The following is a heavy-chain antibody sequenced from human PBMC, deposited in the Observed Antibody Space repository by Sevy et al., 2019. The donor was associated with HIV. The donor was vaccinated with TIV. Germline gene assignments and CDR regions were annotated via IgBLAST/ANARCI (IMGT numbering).Heavy chain of an antibody. Sequence: ASVKVSCKASGYTFTSYGISWVRQAPGQGLEWMGWISAYNGNTNYAQKLQGRVTMTTDTSTSTAYMELRSLRSDDTAVYYCAKGLYYYDSSGYSPFDYWGQGTLVTVS. J-gene: IGHJ4*02. V-gene: IGHV1-18*04. CDR3: AKGLYYYDSSGYSPFDY. D-gene: IGHD3-22*01. CDR1: GYTFTSYG. CDR2: ISAYNGNT.